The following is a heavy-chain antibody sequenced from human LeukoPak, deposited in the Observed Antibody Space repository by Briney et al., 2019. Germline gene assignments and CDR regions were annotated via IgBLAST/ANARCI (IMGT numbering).Heavy chain of an antibody. CDR1: GGSISSYY. V-gene: IGHV4-59*01. Sequence: SETLSRTCTVSGGSISSYYWSWIRQPPGKGLEWMGYIYYGGSTNYDPSLKSRVTISVDTSKNQFSLKLSSVTAADTAVYYCARGRSMVRGVIWNYWGQGTLVTVSS. J-gene: IGHJ4*02. CDR3: ARGRSMVRGVIWNY. CDR2: IYYGGST. D-gene: IGHD3-10*01.